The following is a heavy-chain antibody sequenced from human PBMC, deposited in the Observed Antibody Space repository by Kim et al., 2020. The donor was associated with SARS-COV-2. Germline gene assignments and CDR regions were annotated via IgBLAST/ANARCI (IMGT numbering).Heavy chain of an antibody. J-gene: IGHJ5*02. D-gene: IGHD6-13*01. Sequence: YSPSLKSRVTISVDTSKNQFSLKLSSVTAADTAVYYCASVAAAVGNWFDPWGQGTLVTVSS. V-gene: IGHV4-34*01. CDR3: ASVAAAVGNWFDP.